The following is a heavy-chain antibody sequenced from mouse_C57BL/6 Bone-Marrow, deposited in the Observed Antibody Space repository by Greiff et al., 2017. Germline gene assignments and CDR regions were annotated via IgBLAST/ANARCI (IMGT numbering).Heavy chain of an antibody. D-gene: IGHD2-1*01. J-gene: IGHJ3*01. CDR1: GYTFTSYW. Sequence: QVQLQQPGAELVKPGASVKLSCKASGYTFTSYWMHWVKQRPGQGLEWIGMIHPNSGSTNYNEKFKSKATLTVDKSSSTAYMQLSSLTSEDSAVYYCAREDGNYFAWFAYWGQGTLVTVSA. CDR3: AREDGNYFAWFAY. CDR2: IHPNSGST. V-gene: IGHV1-64*01.